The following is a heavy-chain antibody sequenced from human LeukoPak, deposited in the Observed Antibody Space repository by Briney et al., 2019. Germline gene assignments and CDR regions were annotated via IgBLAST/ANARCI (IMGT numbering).Heavy chain of an antibody. D-gene: IGHD2-2*01. V-gene: IGHV5-51*01. CDR1: GYSFTTYW. J-gene: IGHJ4*02. CDR2: IYPGDSDT. Sequence: VESLKIFCQGSGYSFTTYWIGWVGQMPGKGLEGMGIIYPGDSDTRYSPSFQGHVTISADKSISTGFLQWSSLKASDIAMYYCARSYCSTISCYSGGTFGYWGQGTPVTASS. CDR3: ARSYCSTISCYSGGTFGY.